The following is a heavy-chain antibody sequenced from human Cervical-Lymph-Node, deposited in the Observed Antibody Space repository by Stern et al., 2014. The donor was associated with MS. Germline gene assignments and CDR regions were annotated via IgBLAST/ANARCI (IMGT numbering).Heavy chain of an antibody. CDR2: TIPTIGTP. CDR3: ARGDQDYGDYDRGMDV. D-gene: IGHD4-17*01. V-gene: IGHV1-69*01. J-gene: IGHJ6*02. CDR1: GGTFRTDA. Sequence: QVQLVQSGSEVKKPGSSVKVSCRASGGTFRTDAVNWVRLAPGHGLAWMGGTIPTIGTPKYAQKFQGRVTITADESTYTAYLQLGSLIPEDTGVYYCARGDQDYGDYDRGMDVWGQGTTVTVSS.